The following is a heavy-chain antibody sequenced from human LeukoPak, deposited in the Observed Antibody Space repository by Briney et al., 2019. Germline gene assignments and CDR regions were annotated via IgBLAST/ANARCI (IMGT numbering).Heavy chain of an antibody. V-gene: IGHV4-59*08. D-gene: IGHD3-9*01. Sequence: PSETPSLTCTVSGGSISSYYWSWIRQPPGKGLEWIGYIYYSGSTNYNPSLKSRVTISVDTSKNQFSLKLSSVTAADTAVYYCARGCYDILTGYYLPFDYWGQGTLVTVSS. J-gene: IGHJ4*02. CDR1: GGSISSYY. CDR3: ARGCYDILTGYYLPFDY. CDR2: IYYSGST.